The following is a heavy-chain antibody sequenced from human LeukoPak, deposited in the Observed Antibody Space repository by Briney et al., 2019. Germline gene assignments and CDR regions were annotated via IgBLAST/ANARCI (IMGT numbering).Heavy chain of an antibody. CDR1: GFTFSLYG. CDR3: ASPGSAGGRWDFDY. CDR2: ISNDGDYE. J-gene: IGHJ4*02. Sequence: GGSLRLSCAASGFTFSLYGMHWVRQAPAKGLEWVAVISNDGDYEYYTDSVKGRFTISRDNAKNSLYLQMNSLRAEDTAVYYCASPGSAGGRWDFDYWAREPWSPSP. V-gene: IGHV3-30*03. D-gene: IGHD4-23*01.